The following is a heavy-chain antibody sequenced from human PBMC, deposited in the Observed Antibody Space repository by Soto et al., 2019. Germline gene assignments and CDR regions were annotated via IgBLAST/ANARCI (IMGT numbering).Heavy chain of an antibody. J-gene: IGHJ4*02. CDR2: ISTDNGNT. CDR3: ARFGY. V-gene: IGHV1-3*04. Sequence: QVQLVQSGAEVRKPGAAVKVSCKTSGYTFLIYPIHWVRQAPGQGLEWMGWISTDNGNTQYLQKFQGRVTITRDKSASTAYMELSSLTSGDTAVYYCARFGYWGQGTLVTVSS. D-gene: IGHD3-10*01. CDR1: GYTFLIYP.